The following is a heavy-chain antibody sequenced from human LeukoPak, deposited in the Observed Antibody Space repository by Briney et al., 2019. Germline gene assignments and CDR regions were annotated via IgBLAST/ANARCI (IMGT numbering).Heavy chain of an antibody. D-gene: IGHD3-22*01. J-gene: IGHJ5*02. V-gene: IGHV1-69*13. CDR3: ARGTYYYDSSGYYPFLARFDP. CDR2: IIPIFGTA. Sequence: SVKVSCKASGGTFSSYAISWVRQAPGQGLEWMGGIIPIFGTANYAQKFQGRVTITADESTSTAYMELSSLRSEDTAVYYCARGTYYYDSSGYYPFLARFDPWGQGTLVTVSS. CDR1: GGTFSSYA.